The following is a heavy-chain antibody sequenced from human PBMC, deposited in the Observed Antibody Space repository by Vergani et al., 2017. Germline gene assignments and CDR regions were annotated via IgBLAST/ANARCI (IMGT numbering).Heavy chain of an antibody. V-gene: IGHV1-69*01. CDR3: AXDRLRGYYYDSSGYFLDY. D-gene: IGHD3-22*01. CDR2: IIPIFGTA. CDR1: GGTFSSYA. Sequence: QVQLVQSGAEVKKPGSSVKVSCKASGGTFSSYAISWVRQAPGQGLEWMGGIIPIFGTANYAQKFQGRVTITADESTSTAYMELSSLRSEDTAVYYCAXDRLRGYYYDSSGYFLDYWGQGTLVTVSS. J-gene: IGHJ4*02.